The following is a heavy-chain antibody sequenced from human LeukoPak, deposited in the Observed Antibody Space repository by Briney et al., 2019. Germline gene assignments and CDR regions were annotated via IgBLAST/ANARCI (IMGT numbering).Heavy chain of an antibody. J-gene: IGHJ4*02. Sequence: GGSLRLSCAASGFTFSTYEMNWVRQAPGKGLEWVSYISSSGSTIYYADSVKGRFTISRDNAKNSLYLQMNSLRAEDTAVYYCARDRLGDYDHSGYYDYWGQGTLVTVSS. V-gene: IGHV3-48*03. CDR3: ARDRLGDYDHSGYYDY. CDR2: ISSSGSTI. CDR1: GFTFSTYE. D-gene: IGHD3-22*01.